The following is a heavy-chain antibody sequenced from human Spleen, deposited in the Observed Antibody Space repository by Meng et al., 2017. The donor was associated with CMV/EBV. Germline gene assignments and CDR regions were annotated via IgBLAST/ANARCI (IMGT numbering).Heavy chain of an antibody. J-gene: IGHJ6*02. Sequence: ASVKVSCKASGYTFTAHYFHWVRQAPGQGLEWMGWIHPHRGDTNYAQQFQGRVTLTRDTSINTGYMELTRLTSDDTAVYYCARALPTTVKYGMDVWGQGTTVTVSS. CDR2: IHPHRGDT. D-gene: IGHD4-17*01. CDR3: ARALPTTVKYGMDV. V-gene: IGHV1-2*02. CDR1: GYTFTAHY.